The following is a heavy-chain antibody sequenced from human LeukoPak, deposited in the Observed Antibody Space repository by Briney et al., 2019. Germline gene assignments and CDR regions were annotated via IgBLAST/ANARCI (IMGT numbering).Heavy chain of an antibody. Sequence: GGSLRLSCATSGFIFSDYYMSWIRQAPGKGLEWVSYISGSGNDISYADSVKGRFTISRDNAKGSLYLQMNSLRAADTAVYYCGTHSGRTGSVEWCQGTLVTVSS. CDR3: GTHSGRTGSVE. J-gene: IGHJ4*02. V-gene: IGHV3-11*01. CDR1: GFIFSDYY. D-gene: IGHD3/OR15-3a*01. CDR2: ISGSGNDI.